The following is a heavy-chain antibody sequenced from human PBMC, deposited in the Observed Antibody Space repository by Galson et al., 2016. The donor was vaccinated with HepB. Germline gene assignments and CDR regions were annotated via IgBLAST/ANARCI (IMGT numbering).Heavy chain of an antibody. J-gene: IGHJ6*02. CDR3: ARDGRAWVGLDV. CDR1: GASISGHY. V-gene: IGHV4-59*11. CDR2: VHYSGIT. D-gene: IGHD3/OR15-3a*01. Sequence: ETLSLTCAVSGASISGHYWSWIRQPPGKGLEWIGYVHYSGITNYNPSLKSRVSISIDTSKTHFSLRLPSLTVADTAIYYCARDGRAWVGLDVWGQGTTVTVSS.